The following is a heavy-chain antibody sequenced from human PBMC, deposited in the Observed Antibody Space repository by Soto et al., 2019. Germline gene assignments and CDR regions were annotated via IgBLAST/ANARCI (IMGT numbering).Heavy chain of an antibody. V-gene: IGHV4-4*02. D-gene: IGHD6-13*01. CDR3: ARGVAAAGRVAEYFQH. J-gene: IGHJ1*01. Sequence: QVQLQESGPGLVKPSGTLSLTCAVSGGSISSSNWWSWVRQPPGKGLEWIGEIYHSGSTNYNPSLKSRVTLSVDKSKYHFSLKLSSVTAADTAVYYRARGVAAAGRVAEYFQHWGQGTLVTVSS. CDR1: GGSISSSNW. CDR2: IYHSGST.